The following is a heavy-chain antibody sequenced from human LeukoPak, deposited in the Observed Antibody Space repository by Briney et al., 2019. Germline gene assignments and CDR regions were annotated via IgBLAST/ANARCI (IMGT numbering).Heavy chain of an antibody. J-gene: IGHJ6*03. CDR2: IYTSGST. V-gene: IGHV4-4*07. CDR1: GGSISSNNY. CDR3: AREVVVTIFGVVIGGYYMDV. D-gene: IGHD3-3*01. Sequence: SETLSLTCFVSGGSISSNNYWHWVRQRPGKGLEWIGRIYTSGSTNYNPSLKSRVTMSVDTSKNQFSLKLSSVNAADTAVYYCAREVVVTIFGVVIGGYYMDVWGKGTTVTVSS.